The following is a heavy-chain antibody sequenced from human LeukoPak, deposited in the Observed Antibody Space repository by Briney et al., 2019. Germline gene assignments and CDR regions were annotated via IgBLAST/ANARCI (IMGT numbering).Heavy chain of an antibody. CDR3: ARSPGYSYGPFDY. Sequence: SETLSLTCTVSGGSISSGDYYWSWIRQPPGKGLEWIGYIYYSGGTYYNPSLKSRVTISVDTSKNQFSLKLSSVTAADTAVYYCARSPGYSYGPFDYWGQGTLVTVSS. CDR1: GGSISSGDYY. CDR2: IYYSGGT. D-gene: IGHD5-18*01. V-gene: IGHV4-30-4*01. J-gene: IGHJ4*02.